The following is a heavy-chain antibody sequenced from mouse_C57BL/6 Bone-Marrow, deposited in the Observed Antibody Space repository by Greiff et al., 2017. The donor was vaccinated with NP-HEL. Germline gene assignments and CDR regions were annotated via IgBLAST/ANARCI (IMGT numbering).Heavy chain of an antibody. Sequence: EVQLQQSGGGLVQPGGSMKLSCAASGFTFSDAWMDWVRQSPEKGLEWVAEIRNKANNHATYYAESVKGRFTISRDDSKSSVYLQMNSLRAEDTGIYYCTRLFMIYLRYFDVWGTGTTVTVSS. D-gene: IGHD2-4*01. V-gene: IGHV6-6*01. J-gene: IGHJ1*03. CDR1: GFTFSDAW. CDR3: TRLFMIYLRYFDV. CDR2: IRNKANNHAT.